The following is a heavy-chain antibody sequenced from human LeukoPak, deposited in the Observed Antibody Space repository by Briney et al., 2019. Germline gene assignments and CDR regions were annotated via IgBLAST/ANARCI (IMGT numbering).Heavy chain of an antibody. Sequence: SETLSLTCTVSGGXISSYYWSWIRQPPGKGLEWIGYIYYSGNTNYNPSLKSRVTMSVDTSRNQFSLRLSSVTAADTAVYYCARGSTRPDYWGQGTLVTVSS. V-gene: IGHV4-59*01. CDR1: GGXISSYY. CDR3: ARGSTRPDY. D-gene: IGHD2-2*01. CDR2: IYYSGNT. J-gene: IGHJ4*02.